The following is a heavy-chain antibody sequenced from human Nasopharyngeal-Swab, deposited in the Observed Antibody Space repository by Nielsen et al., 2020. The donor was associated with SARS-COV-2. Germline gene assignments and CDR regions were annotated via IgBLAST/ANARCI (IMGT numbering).Heavy chain of an antibody. CDR2: INAGNGNT. V-gene: IGHV1-3*01. CDR3: AGSTRRFAYYDILTGYHNWFDP. J-gene: IGHJ5*02. D-gene: IGHD3-9*01. Sequence: ASSKVSCNASGYTFTSYAMHWVRQAPGQRREWMGWINAGNGNTNYSQKFQGRVTITMDTSASTAYMELSSLRTEDTAVYYCAGSTRRFAYYDILTGYHNWFDPWGQGTLVTVSS. CDR1: GYTFTSYA.